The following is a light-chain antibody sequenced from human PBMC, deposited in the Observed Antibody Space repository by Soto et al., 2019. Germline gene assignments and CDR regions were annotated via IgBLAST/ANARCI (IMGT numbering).Light chain of an antibody. CDR1: QSVSSN. V-gene: IGKV3-15*01. CDR2: GPS. Sequence: EIVMMQSPATLSVSPGERATLSCRASQSVSSNLAWYQQKPGQAPRLLIYGPSTRATGIPARFSGSGSGTEFTLTISSLQSEDFAVYYCQQYNNWPPLMCTFGQGTKLEI. J-gene: IGKJ2*02. CDR3: QQYNNWPPLMCT.